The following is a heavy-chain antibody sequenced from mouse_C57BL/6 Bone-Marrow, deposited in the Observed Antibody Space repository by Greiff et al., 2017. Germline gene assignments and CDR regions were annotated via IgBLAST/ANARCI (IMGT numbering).Heavy chain of an antibody. CDR3: ARGALPVPVDY. D-gene: IGHD1-2*01. CDR1: GYTFTDYY. CDR2: INPNNGGT. J-gene: IGHJ2*01. Sequence: VQLQQSGPELVKPGASVKISCKASGYTFTDYYMNWVKQSHGKSLEWIGDINPNNGGTSYNQKFKGKATLTVDKSSSTAYMELRSLTSEDSAVYYCARGALPVPVDYWGQGTTLTVSS. V-gene: IGHV1-26*01.